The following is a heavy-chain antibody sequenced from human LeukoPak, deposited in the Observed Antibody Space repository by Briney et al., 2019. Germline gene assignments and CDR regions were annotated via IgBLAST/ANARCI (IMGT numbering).Heavy chain of an antibody. D-gene: IGHD2-2*01. Sequence: ASGKLSCKTSNYTFTNYGISWVRQPPAPGLEWMGWISAYTGITSFAQKFQGRVTMTTDTSTSTTYMKLRSLRADDTAVYYCARDLIYATSWYDHWGQGTLVTVSS. V-gene: IGHV1-18*01. CDR2: ISAYTGIT. CDR3: ARDLIYATSWYDH. J-gene: IGHJ5*02. CDR1: NYTFTNYG.